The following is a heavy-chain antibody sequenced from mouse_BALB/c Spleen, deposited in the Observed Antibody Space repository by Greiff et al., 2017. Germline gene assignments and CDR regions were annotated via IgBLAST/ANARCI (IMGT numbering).Heavy chain of an antibody. CDR3: ARGRYDGCAY. Sequence: QVQLQQPGAELVKPGASVKLSCKASGYTFTSYWMHWVKQRPGQGLEWLGEINPSNGRTNYNEKFKSKATLTVDKSSSTAYMQLSSRTSEDSAVYYCARGRYDGCAYWGQGTLVTVAA. D-gene: IGHD2-14*01. V-gene: IGHV1S81*02. CDR1: GYTFTSYW. J-gene: IGHJ3*01. CDR2: INPSNGRT.